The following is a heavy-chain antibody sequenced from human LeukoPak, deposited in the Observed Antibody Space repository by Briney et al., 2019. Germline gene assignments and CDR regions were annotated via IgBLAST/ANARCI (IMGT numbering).Heavy chain of an antibody. D-gene: IGHD6-6*01. CDR1: GFTFRNYG. CDR3: ARERSSSCFDY. V-gene: IGHV3-33*01. Sequence: GGSLRLSCGASGFTFRNYGMHGVRQDPGKGLEWVAVIWYDGSNKYYVDSVKGRFTISRDNSKNTLYLQMNSLRAEDTAVYYCARERSSSCFDYWGQGTLVTVSS. CDR2: IWYDGSNK. J-gene: IGHJ4*02.